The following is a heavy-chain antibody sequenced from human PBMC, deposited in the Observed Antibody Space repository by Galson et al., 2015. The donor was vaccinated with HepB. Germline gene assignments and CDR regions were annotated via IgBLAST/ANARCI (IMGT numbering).Heavy chain of an antibody. V-gene: IGHV4-34*01. D-gene: IGHD1-26*01. J-gene: IGHJ4*02. Sequence: TLSLTCAVYGGSFSGYYWSWIRQPPGKGLEWIGEINHSGSTNYNPSLKSRVTISVDKSKNQFSLKLSSVAAADTAVYYCARDNHPSGSYYLGSFDYWGQGTLVTVSS. CDR3: ARDNHPSGSYYLGSFDY. CDR2: INHSGST. CDR1: GGSFSGYY.